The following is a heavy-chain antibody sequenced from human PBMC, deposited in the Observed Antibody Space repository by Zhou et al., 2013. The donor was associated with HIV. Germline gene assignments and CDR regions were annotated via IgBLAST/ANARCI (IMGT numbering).Heavy chain of an antibody. CDR2: INPNSGGT. V-gene: IGHV1-2*04. CDR3: ARERRYYGSGTWRAFDI. J-gene: IGHJ3*02. CDR1: GYPFSDYY. D-gene: IGHD3-10*01. Sequence: QVHLVQSGLEVKKPGASVKVSCKASGYPFSDYYMHWVRQAPGQGPEWMGWINPNSGGTKYAQKFQGWVTLTRDTSISTAYMELSRLTSDDTAVYYCARERRYYGSGTWRAFDIWGPRDSGHRLF.